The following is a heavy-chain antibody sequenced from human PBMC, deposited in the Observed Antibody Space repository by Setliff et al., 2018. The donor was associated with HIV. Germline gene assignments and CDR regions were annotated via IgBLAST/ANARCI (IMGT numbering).Heavy chain of an antibody. CDR2: INHSGST. CDR1: GGSFSGYY. D-gene: IGHD3-16*02. J-gene: IGHJ4*02. Sequence: LSLTCAVYGGSFSGYYWSWIRQPPGKGLEWIGEINHSGSTNYSPSLKSRVTISVDTSKNHSFLELTSVTAADTAVYYCARRDYDYVWGSDRYPFDYWGQGTLVTVSS. V-gene: IGHV4-34*01. CDR3: ARRDYDYVWGSDRYPFDY.